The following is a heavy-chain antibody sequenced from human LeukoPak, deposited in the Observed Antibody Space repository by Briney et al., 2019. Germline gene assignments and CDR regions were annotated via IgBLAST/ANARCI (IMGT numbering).Heavy chain of an antibody. CDR1: GGSISSYY. Sequence: PSETLSLTCTVSGGSISSYYWSWIRQPPGKGLEWIGYIYYSGSTNYNPSLKSRVTISVDTSKNQFSLKLSSVTAADTAVYYCARDHGGYSYAYDYWGRGTLVSVSS. J-gene: IGHJ4*02. V-gene: IGHV4-59*01. CDR2: IYYSGST. D-gene: IGHD5-18*01. CDR3: ARDHGGYSYAYDY.